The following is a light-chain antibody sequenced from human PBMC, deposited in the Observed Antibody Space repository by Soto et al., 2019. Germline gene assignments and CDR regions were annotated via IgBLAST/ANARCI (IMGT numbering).Light chain of an antibody. CDR3: QQYYSTPWT. V-gene: IGKV4-1*01. J-gene: IGKJ1*01. CDR2: WAS. CDR1: QSVLYSSNNKNY. Sequence: DIVMTQSPDSLAVSLGERATINCKSSQSVLYSSNNKNYLTWYQQKPGQPPKLLIYWASTRESGVPDRFSGSWFGTDFTPTISSLQAEDVAVYYCQQYYSTPWTFGQGTKVEIK.